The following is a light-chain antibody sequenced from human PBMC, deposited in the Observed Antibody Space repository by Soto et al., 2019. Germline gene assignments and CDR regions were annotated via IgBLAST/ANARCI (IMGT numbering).Light chain of an antibody. Sequence: QSVLTQPPSASGTPGQRVTISCSGSRSNIGSNTVNWYQQLPGAAPKVLIQNNNQRPSGVPDRFSGSKSGTSASLAISGLQSGDEADYYCGAWDDILNGYVFGFGTKSPS. J-gene: IGLJ1*01. V-gene: IGLV1-44*01. CDR1: RSNIGSNT. CDR2: NNN. CDR3: GAWDDILNGYV.